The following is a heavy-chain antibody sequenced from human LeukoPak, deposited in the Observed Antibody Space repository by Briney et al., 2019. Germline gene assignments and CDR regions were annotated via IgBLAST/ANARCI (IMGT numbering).Heavy chain of an antibody. D-gene: IGHD6-13*01. CDR1: GFTLSSYE. V-gene: IGHV3-48*03. Sequence: GGSLTLSCAASGFTLSSYEMNWVRLAPRRGLGWISYISRTGSSIYNAAPAKGRSTITRDSAKNSLYMQMNSLRAEDTAVYYCARGPYSSNWYVDYWGQGTLVTVAS. J-gene: IGHJ4*02. CDR2: ISRTGSSI. CDR3: ARGPYSSNWYVDY.